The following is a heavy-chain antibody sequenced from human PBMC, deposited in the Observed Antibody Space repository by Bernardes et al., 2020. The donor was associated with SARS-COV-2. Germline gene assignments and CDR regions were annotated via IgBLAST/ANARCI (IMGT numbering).Heavy chain of an antibody. CDR2: IWFDGSQK. Sequence: GGSLRLSCAASGFSFSTYDMHWVRQAPGKGLEWVAFIWFDGSQKHYADSVKGRFTVTRDGSKNTLYLHMTSLRAEDTAVYYCAKVLDYDSSGPLDSWGQGTLVTVSS. CDR3: AKVLDYDSSGPLDS. D-gene: IGHD3-22*01. J-gene: IGHJ4*02. V-gene: IGHV3-30*02. CDR1: GFSFSTYD.